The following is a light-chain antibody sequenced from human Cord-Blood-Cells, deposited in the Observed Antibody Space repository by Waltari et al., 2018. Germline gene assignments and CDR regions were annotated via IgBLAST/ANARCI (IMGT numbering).Light chain of an antibody. Sequence: DIVMTQSPDSLAVSLGERAPINCKSSQSVLYSSNNKKYLAWYQQKPGQPPKLLIYWASTRESGVPDRFSGSGSGTDFTLTISSLQAEDVAVYYCQQYYSTPTWTFGQGTKVEIK. CDR3: QQYYSTPTWT. V-gene: IGKV4-1*01. CDR2: WAS. J-gene: IGKJ1*01. CDR1: QSVLYSSNNKKY.